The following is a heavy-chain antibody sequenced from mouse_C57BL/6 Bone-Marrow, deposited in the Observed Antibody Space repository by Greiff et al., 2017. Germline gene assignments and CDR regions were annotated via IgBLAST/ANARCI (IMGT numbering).Heavy chain of an antibody. D-gene: IGHD2-5*01. CDR1: GYTFTSYW. CDR3: ARAYYSNYYAMDY. CDR2: IDPSDSYT. Sequence: QVQLQQPGAELVKPGASVKLSCKASGYTFTSYWMQRVKQWPGQGLEWIGEIDPSDSYTNYNQKFKGKATLTVDTSSSTAYVQLSSLTSEDSAVYYCARAYYSNYYAMDYWGQGTSVTVSS. J-gene: IGHJ4*01. V-gene: IGHV1-50*01.